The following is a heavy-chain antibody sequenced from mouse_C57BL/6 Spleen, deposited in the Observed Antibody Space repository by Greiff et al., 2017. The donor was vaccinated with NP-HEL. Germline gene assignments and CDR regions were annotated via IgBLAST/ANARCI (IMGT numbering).Heavy chain of an antibody. V-gene: IGHV5-9-1*02. Sequence: EVKLVESGEGLVKPGGSLKLSCAASGFTFSSYAMSWVRQTPEKRLEWVAYISSGGDYIYYADTVKGRFTISRDNARNTLYLQMSSLKSEDTAMYYCTRVTTVVENYFDYWGQGTTLTVSS. CDR3: TRVTTVVENYFDY. CDR1: GFTFSSYA. D-gene: IGHD1-1*01. CDR2: ISSGGDYI. J-gene: IGHJ2*01.